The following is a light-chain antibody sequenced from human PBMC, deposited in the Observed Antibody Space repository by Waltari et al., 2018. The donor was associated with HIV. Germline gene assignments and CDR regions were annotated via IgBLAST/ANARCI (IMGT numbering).Light chain of an antibody. V-gene: IGLV3-19*01. CDR3: DSRDTNNRHHV. CDR1: SLRKYS. J-gene: IGLJ1*01. Sequence: SSELTQDPAVSVALGQTVRITCQGESLRKYSANWYQQKPGQAPVLVLYGKYRRRRFGVPDRFSGSSSGNTASLAITGAQAEDEADYYCDSRDTNNRHHVFGSGTKVTV. CDR2: GKYR.